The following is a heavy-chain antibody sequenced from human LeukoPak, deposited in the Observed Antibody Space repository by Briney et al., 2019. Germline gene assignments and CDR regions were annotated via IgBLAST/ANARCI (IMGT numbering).Heavy chain of an antibody. CDR2: VSTAGSFI. CDR1: GFAFGTYS. V-gene: IGHV3-21*01. CDR3: ARDVSYDSSGDAFDI. D-gene: IGHD3-22*01. J-gene: IGHJ3*02. Sequence: GGSLRLSCAASGFAFGTYSMNGVRQAPGKGLEGVSSVSTAGSFIYYADSVTGRFTISRDNAQNSLFLQMRSLRADDTAVYYCARDVSYDSSGDAFDIWGQGTMVTVSS.